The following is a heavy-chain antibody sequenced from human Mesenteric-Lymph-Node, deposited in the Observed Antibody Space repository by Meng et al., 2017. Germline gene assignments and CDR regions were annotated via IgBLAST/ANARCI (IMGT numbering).Heavy chain of an antibody. V-gene: IGHV4-39*07. CDR1: GGPINSSSYY. D-gene: IGHD5-24*01. CDR3: ATQESRDGHNPY. CDR2: INHSGTT. Sequence: QLQESGPGLVKPSEPLSLTCTVSGGPINSSSYYWGWIRQPPGKGLEWIGEINHSGTTNYNPSLKSRVTISMGKSNNQLSLKLNSVTAADTAVYYCATQESRDGHNPYWGQGTLVTVSS. J-gene: IGHJ4*02.